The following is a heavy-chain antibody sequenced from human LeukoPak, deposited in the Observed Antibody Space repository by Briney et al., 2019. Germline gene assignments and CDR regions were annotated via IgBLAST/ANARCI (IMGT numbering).Heavy chain of an antibody. D-gene: IGHD2-2*01. CDR3: ARAGGVLVPAADY. CDR1: GYTFTRYF. J-gene: IGHJ4*02. V-gene: IGHV1-46*01. Sequence: ASAKVSCKASGYTFTRYFMHWVRQAPGQGLEWMGIINPNGGSTSYAQKFQGRVTMTRDTSTSTVYMELSRLRSDDTAVYYCARAGGVLVPAADYWGQGTLVTVSS. CDR2: INPNGGST.